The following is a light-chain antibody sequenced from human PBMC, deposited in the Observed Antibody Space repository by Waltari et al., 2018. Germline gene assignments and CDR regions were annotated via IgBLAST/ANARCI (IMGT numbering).Light chain of an antibody. V-gene: IGKV3-20*01. CDR3: QKYERLPAT. Sequence: EIVLTQSPGTLSLSPGERATLSCRASQSIGRSLVWYQQKPGQAPRLLIYGVSRRATGIPDRFSGSVYGTDFSLTISRLEPEDFAVYYCQKYERLPATFGQGTTVEIK. J-gene: IGKJ1*01. CDR1: QSIGRS. CDR2: GVS.